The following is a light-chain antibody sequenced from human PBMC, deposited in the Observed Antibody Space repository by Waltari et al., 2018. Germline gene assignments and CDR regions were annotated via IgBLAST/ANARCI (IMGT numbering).Light chain of an antibody. CDR2: DLT. J-gene: IGLJ2*01. CDR3: FSYRGGDTYMV. CDR1: TSELGEAVY. V-gene: IGLV2-11*01. Sequence: QSALTQPRSVSGSPGQSVTISCTGSTSELGEAVYVSWYQQHPGKAPTLIIYDLTERPAGVPTRVSASTCGNTASLTSSGLEAEDDADYFCFSYRGGDTYMVFGGGTKLTVL.